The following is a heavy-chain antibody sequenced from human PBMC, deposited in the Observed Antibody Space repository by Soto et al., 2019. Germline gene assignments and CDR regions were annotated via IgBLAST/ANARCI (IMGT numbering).Heavy chain of an antibody. D-gene: IGHD1-7*01. Sequence: GASVKVSCKTSGYIFTNYGISWVRQAPGQGLEWMGWINVNGGNTNYAQNLQGRVILTTDTSTSTAYMELWSLTSDDTAVYYCASDWNYIFAYWGQGSLVTVSS. J-gene: IGHJ4*02. CDR3: ASDWNYIFAY. CDR1: GYIFTNYG. V-gene: IGHV1-18*01. CDR2: INVNGGNT.